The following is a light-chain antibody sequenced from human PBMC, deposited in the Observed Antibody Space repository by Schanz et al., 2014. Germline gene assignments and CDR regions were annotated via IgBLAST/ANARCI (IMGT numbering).Light chain of an antibody. V-gene: IGKV3-20*01. Sequence: EIVLTQSPGTLSLSPGERATLSCRASQSVSSSYLAWYQQKPGQAPRLLIYGVSSRATGIPDSFSGSGSGTDFTLTISRLEPEDFAVYYCQQYGSSPMYTFGQGTKLEIK. CDR3: QQYGSSPMYT. CDR2: GVS. J-gene: IGKJ2*01. CDR1: QSVSSSY.